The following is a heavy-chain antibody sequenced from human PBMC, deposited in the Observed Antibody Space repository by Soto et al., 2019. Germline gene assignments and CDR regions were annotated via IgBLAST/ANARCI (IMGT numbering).Heavy chain of an antibody. V-gene: IGHV3-48*01. D-gene: IGHD6-19*01. CDR3: ARLYIGGWYSG. Sequence: EVQLVESGGGLVQPGGSLRLSCAAAGFTFSSYAMNWGRLAPGKGLEWVSYISSSGTTTYYADSVKGRFTISRDNARNSLYLQMTSLRAGDTALYYWARLYIGGWYSGWGQGTLVTVAS. CDR2: ISSSGTTT. CDR1: GFTFSSYA. J-gene: IGHJ4*02.